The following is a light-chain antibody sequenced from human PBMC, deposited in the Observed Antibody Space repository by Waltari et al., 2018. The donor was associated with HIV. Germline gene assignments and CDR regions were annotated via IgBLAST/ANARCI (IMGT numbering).Light chain of an antibody. V-gene: IGLV2-14*03. Sequence: QSALTQPASVSGSPGQSITISCTGTSTDIGGFYYVSWYQQHPGKAPKPILSDVNARPSGISDRFSGSKSGNTASLTISGLQPEDEAYYHCSSYASSSALLFGGGTKLTVV. J-gene: IGLJ3*02. CDR1: STDIGGFYY. CDR3: SSYASSSALL. CDR2: DVN.